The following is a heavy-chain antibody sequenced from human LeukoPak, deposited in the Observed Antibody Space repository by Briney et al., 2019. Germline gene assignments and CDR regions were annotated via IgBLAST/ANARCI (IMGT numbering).Heavy chain of an antibody. CDR3: AKDKYAIDPNYYYYMDV. D-gene: IGHD2-8*01. V-gene: IGHV3-30*02. CDR1: GFTFSSYG. CDR2: IRYDGSNK. Sequence: GGSLRLSCAASGFTFSSYGMHWVRQAPGKGLEWVAFIRYDGSNKYYADSVKGRFTISRDNSKNTLYLQMNSLRAKDTAVYYCAKDKYAIDPNYYYYMDVWGKGTTVTVSS. J-gene: IGHJ6*03.